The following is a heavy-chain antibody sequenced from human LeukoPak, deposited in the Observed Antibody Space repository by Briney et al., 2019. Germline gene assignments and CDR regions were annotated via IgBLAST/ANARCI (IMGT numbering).Heavy chain of an antibody. Sequence: SETLSLTCTVSGGFVNSNNYYWGWIRQPPGKGLEWMGTIYYSGSTKYNPSLKSRVTISIDTSKNQFSLRLSSVTAADTAVYYCARDDSGMDVWGQGTTVTVSS. V-gene: IGHV4-39*07. J-gene: IGHJ6*02. D-gene: IGHD2-21*01. CDR1: GGFVNSNNYY. CDR3: ARDDSGMDV. CDR2: IYYSGST.